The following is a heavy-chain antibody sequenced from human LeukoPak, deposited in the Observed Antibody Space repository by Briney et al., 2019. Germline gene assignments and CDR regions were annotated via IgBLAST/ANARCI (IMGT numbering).Heavy chain of an antibody. CDR2: VSWDGTA. D-gene: IGHD3-22*01. CDR1: GFTFEDFT. V-gene: IGHV3-43*01. CDR3: AKDLTYESSGSVIDN. J-gene: IGHJ4*02. Sequence: GGSLRLSCAASGFTFEDFTMLWVRQVPGKTLEWVSLVSWDGTAYYSDSVKGRFTISRDNGESSLYLQMDTLRTEDTAFYYCAKDLTYESSGSVIDNWGLGTLVTVSS.